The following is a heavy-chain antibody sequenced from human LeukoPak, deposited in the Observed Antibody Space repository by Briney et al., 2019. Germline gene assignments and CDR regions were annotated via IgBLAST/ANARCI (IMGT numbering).Heavy chain of an antibody. V-gene: IGHV3-49*03. CDR1: GFTFGEYA. CDR3: TKGWGDY. D-gene: IGHD6-19*01. J-gene: IGHJ4*02. CDR2: IRSEAYGGTT. Sequence: PGGSLRLSCTTSGFTFGEYAMSWFRQAPAKGLDLVGFIRSEAYGGTTEYAASVKGRFTISRDDSESLAYLQMTSLKIEDTAVYYGTKGWGDYWGRGTLVTVSS.